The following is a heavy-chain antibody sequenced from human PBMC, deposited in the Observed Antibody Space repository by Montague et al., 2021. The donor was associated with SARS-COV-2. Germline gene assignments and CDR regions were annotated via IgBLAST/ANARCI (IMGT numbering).Heavy chain of an antibody. CDR2: IYSSGST. V-gene: IGHV4-4*07. Sequence: SETLSLTCTVSGGSISNHYWSWIRQPAGKGLEWIGRIYSSGSTNYNPSLKSRISVSVDTSKNQFSLKLSSVTAADTAIYYCARDYSHCSGGSCVFDYWGQGTLVTVSS. J-gene: IGHJ4*02. D-gene: IGHD2-15*01. CDR1: GGSISNHY. CDR3: ARDYSHCSGGSCVFDY.